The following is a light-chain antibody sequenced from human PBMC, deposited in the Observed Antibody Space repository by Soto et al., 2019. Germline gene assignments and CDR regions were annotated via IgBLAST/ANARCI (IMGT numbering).Light chain of an antibody. CDR2: GAS. CDR3: QQYNSWLWT. J-gene: IGKJ1*01. Sequence: EIVMTQSPATLSVSPGERATLSCRASQNISSNLAWYQQKPGQAPRVLIDGASTRDTGIPARFSGSGSGTEFTLTISSLQSEDFAIYYCQQYNSWLWTFGQGTKVEIK. V-gene: IGKV3-15*01. CDR1: QNISSN.